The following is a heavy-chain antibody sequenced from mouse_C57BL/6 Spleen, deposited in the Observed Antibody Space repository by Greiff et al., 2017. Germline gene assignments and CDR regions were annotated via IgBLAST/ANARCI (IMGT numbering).Heavy chain of an antibody. Sequence: QVQLQQPGTELVKPGASVKLSCKASGYTFTSYWMHWVKQRPGQGLEWIGNINPSNGGINYNEKFKSKATLTVDKSSSTAYMQLSSLTSEDSAVYYCASLDYYGRGYFDVWGTGTTVTVSS. J-gene: IGHJ1*03. D-gene: IGHD2-1*01. CDR1: GYTFTSYW. CDR2: INPSNGGI. CDR3: ASLDYYGRGYFDV. V-gene: IGHV1-53*01.